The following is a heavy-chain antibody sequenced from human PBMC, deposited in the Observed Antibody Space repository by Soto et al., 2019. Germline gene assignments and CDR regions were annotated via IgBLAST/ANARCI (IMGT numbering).Heavy chain of an antibody. CDR1: GFTFSSYD. Sequence: GGSLRLSCAASGFTFSSYDMHWVRQATGKGLEWVSAIGTAGDTYYPGSVRGRFTISRENAKNSLYLQMNSLRAGDTAVYYCASPYSSGWYSYQGGYYYYYGMDVWGQGTTVTVSS. J-gene: IGHJ6*02. V-gene: IGHV3-13*01. D-gene: IGHD6-19*01. CDR3: ASPYSSGWYSYQGGYYYYYGMDV. CDR2: IGTAGDT.